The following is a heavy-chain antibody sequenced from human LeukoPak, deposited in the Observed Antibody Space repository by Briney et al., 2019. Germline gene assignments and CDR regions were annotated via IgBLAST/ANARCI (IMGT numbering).Heavy chain of an antibody. Sequence: GGSLRLSCAASGFTFSSYEMNWVRQAPGKGLEWVSYISSSGSTIYYADSVKGRFTISRDDAKNSLYLQVNSLRAEDTAVYYCARTDSGYDLLFDYWGQGTLVTVSS. J-gene: IGHJ4*02. V-gene: IGHV3-48*03. CDR1: GFTFSSYE. CDR3: ARTDSGYDLLFDY. CDR2: ISSSGSTI. D-gene: IGHD5-12*01.